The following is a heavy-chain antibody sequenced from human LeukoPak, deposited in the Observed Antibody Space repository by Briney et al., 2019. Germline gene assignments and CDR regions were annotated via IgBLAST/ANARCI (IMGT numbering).Heavy chain of an antibody. Sequence: PGRSLRLSCAASGFTFSSYAMHWVRQAPGKGLEWVSVISCDGSNKYYADSVKGRFTISRDNSKNTLYLQMNSLRAEDTGVYYCARDMKGWTGGDGYESPYLLFDYWGQGTLVTVSS. CDR3: ARDMKGWTGGDGYESPYLLFDY. CDR2: ISCDGSNK. V-gene: IGHV3-30-3*01. J-gene: IGHJ4*02. D-gene: IGHD5-24*01. CDR1: GFTFSSYA.